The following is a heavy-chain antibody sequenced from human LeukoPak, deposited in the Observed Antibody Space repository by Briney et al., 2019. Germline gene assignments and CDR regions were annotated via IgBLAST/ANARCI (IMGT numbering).Heavy chain of an antibody. CDR3: ARGYLDPLVGATSYFDY. Sequence: ASVKVSCKASGYTSTGYYMHWVRQAPGQGLEWMGWINPNSGGTNYAQKFQGRVTMTRDTSISTAYMELSRLRSDDTAVYYCARGYLDPLVGATSYFDYWGQGTLVTVSS. J-gene: IGHJ4*02. V-gene: IGHV1-2*02. D-gene: IGHD1-26*01. CDR2: INPNSGGT. CDR1: GYTSTGYY.